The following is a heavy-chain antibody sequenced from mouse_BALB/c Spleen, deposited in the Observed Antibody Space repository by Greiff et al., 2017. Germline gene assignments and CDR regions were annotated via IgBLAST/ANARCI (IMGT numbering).Heavy chain of an antibody. CDR3: ARDDGYWYFDV. J-gene: IGHJ1*01. CDR2: SRNKANDYTT. D-gene: IGHD1-1*02. Sequence: EVKVVESGGGLVQPGGSLRLSCATSGFTFSDFYMESVRQPPGKRLEWIAASRNKANDYTTEYSASVKGRFIVSRDTSQSILYLQMNALRAEDTAIYYCARDDGYWYFDVWGAGTTVTVSS. V-gene: IGHV7-1*02. CDR1: GFTFSDFY.